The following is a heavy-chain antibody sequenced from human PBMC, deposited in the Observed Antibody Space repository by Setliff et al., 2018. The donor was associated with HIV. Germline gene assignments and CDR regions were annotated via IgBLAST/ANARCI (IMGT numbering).Heavy chain of an antibody. CDR2: ISAYNGDT. Sequence: ASVKVSCKASGYTFTNYGFSWVRQAPGQGLEWMGWISAYNGDTKYAQKFQGRVTITRDTSASTVYMELSSLRSGDTAVYYCARDLNSGDYPHWFDPWGQGTLVTVSS. CDR1: GYTFTNYG. CDR3: ARDLNSGDYPHWFDP. J-gene: IGHJ5*02. D-gene: IGHD4-17*01. V-gene: IGHV1-18*01.